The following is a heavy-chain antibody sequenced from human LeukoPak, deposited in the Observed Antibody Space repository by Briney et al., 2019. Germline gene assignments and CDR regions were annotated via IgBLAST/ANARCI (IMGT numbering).Heavy chain of an antibody. D-gene: IGHD2-15*01. J-gene: IGHJ4*02. CDR1: GFTFSTYS. Sequence: GGSLRLSCAASGFTFSTYSMNWVRQAPGKGLEGVSYISSSSSNIYYADSVKGRFTISRDNAKNSLYLQMNSLRAEDTAVYYCARGSAGVAATRESQNDYWGQGTLVTVSS. CDR2: ISSSSSNI. CDR3: ARGSAGVAATRESQNDY. V-gene: IGHV3-48*01.